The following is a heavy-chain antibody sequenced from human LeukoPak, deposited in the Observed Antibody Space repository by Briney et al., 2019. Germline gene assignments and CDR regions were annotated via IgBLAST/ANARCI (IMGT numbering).Heavy chain of an antibody. V-gene: IGHV4-61*01. J-gene: IGHJ4*02. CDR1: GGSISSSSYY. Sequence: PSETLSLTCTVSGGSISSSSYYWGWIRQPPGKGLEWIGYIYYSGSTNYNPSLQSRVTISVDTSKNQFSLRLSSVTAADTAMYYCARENSYYDSSGYYYGSGYFDYWGQGTLVTVSS. D-gene: IGHD3-22*01. CDR2: IYYSGST. CDR3: ARENSYYDSSGYYYGSGYFDY.